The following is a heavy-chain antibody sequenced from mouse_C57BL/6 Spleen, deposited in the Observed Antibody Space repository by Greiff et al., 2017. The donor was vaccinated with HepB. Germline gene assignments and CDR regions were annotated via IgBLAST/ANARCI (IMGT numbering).Heavy chain of an antibody. Sequence: VQLQQSGTVLARPGASVKMSCKTSGYTFTSYWMHWVKQRPGQGLEWIGAIYPGNSDTSYNQKFKGKAKLTAVTPASTAYMELSSLTNEDSAVYYCTMGYGSSPAWFAYWGQGTLVTVSA. CDR1: GYTFTSYW. V-gene: IGHV1-5*01. CDR2: IYPGNSDT. D-gene: IGHD1-1*01. J-gene: IGHJ3*01. CDR3: TMGYGSSPAWFAY.